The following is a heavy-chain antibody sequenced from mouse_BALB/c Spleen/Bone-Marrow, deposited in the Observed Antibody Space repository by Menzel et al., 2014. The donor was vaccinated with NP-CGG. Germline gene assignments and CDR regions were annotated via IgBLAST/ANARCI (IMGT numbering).Heavy chain of an antibody. D-gene: IGHD1-2*01. Sequence: EVQVVESGGGLVQPGGSLKLSCAASGFTFSSYGMSWVRQTPDKGLELVATINSNGGSTYYPDSVKGRFTISRDNAKNTRDLQMSSLKSENTARYYCARQDDGARWGQGTLVTVSA. J-gene: IGHJ3*01. CDR2: INSNGGST. V-gene: IGHV5-6-3*01. CDR3: ARQDDGAR. CDR1: GFTFSSYG.